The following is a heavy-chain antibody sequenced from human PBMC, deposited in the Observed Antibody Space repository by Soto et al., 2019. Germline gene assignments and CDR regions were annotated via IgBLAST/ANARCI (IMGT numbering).Heavy chain of an antibody. J-gene: IGHJ6*02. Sequence: ETLSLTCAVYGGSFSGYYWSWIRQPPGKGLEWIGEINHSGSTNYNPSLKSRVTISVDTSKDQFSLKLSSVTAADTAVYYCARGRGYSYGYKYYYGMDVWGQGTTVTVSS. D-gene: IGHD5-18*01. CDR1: GGSFSGYY. V-gene: IGHV4-34*01. CDR3: ARGRGYSYGYKYYYGMDV. CDR2: INHSGST.